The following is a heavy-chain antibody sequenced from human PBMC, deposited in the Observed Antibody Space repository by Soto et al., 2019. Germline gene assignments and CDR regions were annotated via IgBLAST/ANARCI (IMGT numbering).Heavy chain of an antibody. CDR3: ATDGGGRNYYSYGRDV. J-gene: IGHJ6*02. CDR1: GGPFGGYY. CDR2: INHSCSA. Sequence: QVQLQQWGAGLLRPSETLSLTCAISGGPFGGYYWSWIRQPPGKGLEWIGEINHSCSATYNPSLTSRVTISLDRSNNQFSLKMNSVTAADTAVYCCATDGGGRNYYSYGRDVWGRGTTVTVSS. D-gene: IGHD3-10*01. V-gene: IGHV4-34*01.